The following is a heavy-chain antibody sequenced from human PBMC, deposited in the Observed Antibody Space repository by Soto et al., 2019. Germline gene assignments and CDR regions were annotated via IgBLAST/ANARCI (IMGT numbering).Heavy chain of an antibody. CDR2: IWYDGSNK. D-gene: IGHD3-10*01. Sequence: GGSLRLSCAASGFTFSSFGMHWVRQAPGKGLEWVAVIWYDGSNKYYADSVKGRFTISRDNSKNTLYLQMNSLRAEDTAVYYCASHDYYGSGSLDYWGQGTLVTVSS. CDR1: GFTFSSFG. CDR3: ASHDYYGSGSLDY. J-gene: IGHJ4*02. V-gene: IGHV3-33*01.